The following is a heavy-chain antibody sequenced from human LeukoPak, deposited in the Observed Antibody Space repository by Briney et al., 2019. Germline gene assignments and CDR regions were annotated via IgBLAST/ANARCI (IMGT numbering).Heavy chain of an antibody. D-gene: IGHD3-3*01. CDR2: ISGSGGST. Sequence: GGSLRLSCAASGFTFSSYAMSWVRQAPGKGLEWVSAISGSGGSTYYADSVKGRFTISRGNSKNTLYLQMNSLRAEDTAVYYCAKSDENYDFWSGYDAFDIWGQETMVTVSS. CDR3: AKSDENYDFWSGYDAFDI. V-gene: IGHV3-23*01. CDR1: GFTFSSYA. J-gene: IGHJ3*02.